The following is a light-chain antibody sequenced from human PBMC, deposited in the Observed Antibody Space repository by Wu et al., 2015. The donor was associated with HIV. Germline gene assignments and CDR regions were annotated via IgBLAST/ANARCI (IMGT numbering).Light chain of an antibody. CDR2: DTS. V-gene: IGKV3-20*01. J-gene: IGKJ2*01. Sequence: EIVLTQFPATLSLSPGERATLSCRASQTLSSTYLAWYQQRRGQSPRLLIYDTSTRATGIPDRFSASGSGTDFTLTIDRLEPEDFAVYYCQQYRSSPHTFGQGTELEIK. CDR1: QTLSSTY. CDR3: QQYRSSPHT.